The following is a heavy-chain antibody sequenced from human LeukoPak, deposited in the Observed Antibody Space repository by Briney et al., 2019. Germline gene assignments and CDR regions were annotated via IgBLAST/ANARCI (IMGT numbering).Heavy chain of an antibody. CDR3: TRTAGMEVPSSTKWYLWYDP. J-gene: IGHJ5*02. CDR1: GFTFSHYL. D-gene: IGHD2-2*01. Sequence: GGSLRLSCAASGFTFSHYLVHWVLQDAGKGLLLVAHINTDGTIVGYAESVQGRFTISRDNAKNTVCLQSNSLSAAETAVYYCTRTAGMEVPSSTKWYLWYDPWGQGTQVIVSS. V-gene: IGHV3-74*01. CDR2: INTDGTIV.